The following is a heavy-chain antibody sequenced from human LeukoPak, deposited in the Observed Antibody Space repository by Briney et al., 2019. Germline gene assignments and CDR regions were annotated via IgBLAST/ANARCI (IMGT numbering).Heavy chain of an antibody. V-gene: IGHV3-30-3*01. J-gene: IGHJ4*02. CDR2: ISYDGSNK. D-gene: IGHD5-12*01. CDR1: GFTFSSYA. CDR3: ARDEGYSGWSFDY. Sequence: GRPLRLSCAASGFTFSSYAMHWVRQAPGKGLEWVAVISYDGSNKYYADSVKGRFTISRDNSKNTLYLQMNSLRAEDTAVYYCARDEGYSGWSFDYWGQGTLVTVSS.